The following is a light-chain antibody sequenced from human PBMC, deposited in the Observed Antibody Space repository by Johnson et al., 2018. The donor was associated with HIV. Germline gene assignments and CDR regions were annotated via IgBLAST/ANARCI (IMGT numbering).Light chain of an antibody. CDR3: GTWESSLGAGGL. Sequence: QSVLTQPPSVSAAPGQKVTISCSGSSSNIGNNYVSWYQQLPGTAPKLLIYENNKRPSGIPDRFSGSKSGTSATLGITGLQTGDDADYYCGTWESSLGAGGLFGTGTKVPVL. CDR1: SSNIGNNY. CDR2: ENN. V-gene: IGLV1-51*02. J-gene: IGLJ1*01.